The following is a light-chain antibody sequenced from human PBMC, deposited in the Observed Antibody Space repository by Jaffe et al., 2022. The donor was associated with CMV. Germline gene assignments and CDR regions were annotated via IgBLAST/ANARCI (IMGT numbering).Light chain of an antibody. CDR3: QQYNSYPLT. V-gene: IGKV1-5*03. J-gene: IGKJ1*01. CDR2: KAS. Sequence: DIQMTQSPSTLSASVGDRVTITCRASQSTISWLAWYQQKPGKAPKLLIYKASSLESGVPSRFTGSGSGTEFTLTISSLQPDDFATYYCQQYNSYPLTFGQGTKVEIK. CDR1: QSTISW.